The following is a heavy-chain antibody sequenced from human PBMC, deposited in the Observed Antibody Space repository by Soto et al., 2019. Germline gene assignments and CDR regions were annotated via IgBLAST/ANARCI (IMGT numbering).Heavy chain of an antibody. Sequence: GGSLRLSCAASGFTFSSYGMHWVRQAPGKGLEWVAVISYDGSNKYYADSVKGRFTISRDNTKNTLYLQMNSLRAEDTAVYYCAKTRMTTVPEIDYWGQGTLVTVSS. CDR2: ISYDGSNK. CDR3: AKTRMTTVPEIDY. V-gene: IGHV3-30*18. D-gene: IGHD4-17*01. CDR1: GFTFSSYG. J-gene: IGHJ4*02.